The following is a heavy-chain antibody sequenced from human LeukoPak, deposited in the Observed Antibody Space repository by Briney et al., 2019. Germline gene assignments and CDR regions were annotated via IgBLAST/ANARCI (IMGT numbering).Heavy chain of an antibody. Sequence: GGSLTLSCAASGFAFSGSAMHWVRQASGKGLEWVGRIRSKANSYATAYAASVKGRFTVSRDDSKNTAYLQMNSLKTEDTAVYYCTSYDFGVVSPFDYWGQGTLVTVSS. CDR3: TSYDFGVVSPFDY. D-gene: IGHD3-3*01. CDR2: IRSKANSYAT. J-gene: IGHJ4*02. CDR1: GFAFSGSA. V-gene: IGHV3-73*01.